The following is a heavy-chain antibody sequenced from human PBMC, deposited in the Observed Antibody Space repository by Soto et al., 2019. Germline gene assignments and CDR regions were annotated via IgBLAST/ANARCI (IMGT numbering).Heavy chain of an antibody. CDR3: ARLCMSTSCQAFDI. Sequence: VESVKISCNGSGYSFTSDWISWVRQMPGKGLEWMGRIDPSDSYTNYSPSFQGHGTISADKSVSTAYLQWSSLKASDTAMYYCARLCMSTSCQAFDIWGQGTMVTVSS. V-gene: IGHV5-10-1*01. D-gene: IGHD2-2*01. CDR1: GYSFTSDW. J-gene: IGHJ3*02. CDR2: IDPSDSYT.